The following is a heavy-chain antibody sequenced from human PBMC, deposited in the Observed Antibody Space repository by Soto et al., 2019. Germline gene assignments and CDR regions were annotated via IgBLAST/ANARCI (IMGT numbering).Heavy chain of an antibody. Sequence: QVQLHESGPGLVKPSETLSLTCTVSGGSTGNYYWSWIRQSPGKGLEWIGYIYYNGGSNYNPSLKSRVTISLDKPQNQIALVLSSVTAADTAVYFCARGLAGASPYYWGQGTLVTVSS. D-gene: IGHD1-26*01. CDR3: ARGLAGASPYY. V-gene: IGHV4-59*01. J-gene: IGHJ4*02. CDR2: IYYNGGS. CDR1: GGSTGNYY.